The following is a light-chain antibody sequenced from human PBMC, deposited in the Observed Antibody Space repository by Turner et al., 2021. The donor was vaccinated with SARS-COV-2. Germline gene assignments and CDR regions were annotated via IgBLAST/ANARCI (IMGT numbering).Light chain of an antibody. CDR3: QQGYNTPLFT. J-gene: IGKJ3*01. CDR1: QSISNS. Sequence: DIQMTQSPSSLSASVGDRVTITCRASQSISNSLNWYQQRPGRAPKLLIYAASSLQSGVPSRFSGSGSGTDFTLTISSLQPEDFATYYCQQGYNTPLFTFGPGTKVDIK. CDR2: AAS. V-gene: IGKV1-39*01.